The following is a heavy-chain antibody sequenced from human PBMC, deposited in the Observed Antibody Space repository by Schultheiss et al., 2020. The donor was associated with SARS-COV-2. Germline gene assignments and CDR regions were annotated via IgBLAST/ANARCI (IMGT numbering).Heavy chain of an antibody. J-gene: IGHJ6*02. D-gene: IGHD6-19*01. Sequence: GGSLRLSCAASGFTFSSYGMHWVRQAPGKGLEWVALISHYGSNTYYADSVKGRFTISRDDSKNTLYLQMNSPGAEDAAVYYCAKDISRAVPGVGAFYYGMDVWGRGTTVTVSS. CDR1: GFTFSSYG. CDR2: ISHYGSNT. V-gene: IGHV3-30*18. CDR3: AKDISRAVPGVGAFYYGMDV.